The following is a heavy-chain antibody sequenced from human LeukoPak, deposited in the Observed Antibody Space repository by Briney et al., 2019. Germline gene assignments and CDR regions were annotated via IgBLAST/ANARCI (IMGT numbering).Heavy chain of an antibody. CDR1: GYTLTRYG. CDR2: LSAYNGNP. CDR3: ARVYNNEYFDY. D-gene: IGHD3-10*01. J-gene: IGHJ4*02. Sequence: AASVKVSCKASGYTLTRYGISWVRQAPGQGLEWMGWLSAYNGNPNYAQKLQDRVTTTTDTSTSTAYMELRSLRSDDTAVYYCARVYNNEYFDYWGQGTLVTVSS. V-gene: IGHV1-18*01.